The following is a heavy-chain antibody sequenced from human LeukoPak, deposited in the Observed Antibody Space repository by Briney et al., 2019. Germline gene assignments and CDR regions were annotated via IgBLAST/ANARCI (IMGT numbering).Heavy chain of an antibody. D-gene: IGHD3-10*01. CDR3: ARDRNYGSGSYGTGWFDP. CDR1: GYTFTAYY. J-gene: IGHJ5*02. V-gene: IGHV1-2*02. Sequence: ASVKVSCKAPGYTFTAYYMHWVRQAPGQGLEWMGWINPNSGNTNYAQKFQGRVTMTTDTSISTAYMELSRLRSDDTAVYYCARDRNYGSGSYGTGWFDPWGQGTLVTVSS. CDR2: INPNSGNT.